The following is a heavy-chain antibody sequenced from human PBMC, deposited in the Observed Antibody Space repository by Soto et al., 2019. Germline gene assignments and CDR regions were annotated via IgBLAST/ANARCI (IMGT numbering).Heavy chain of an antibody. CDR3: ASYGVRYYDFWSGYDNGYYYYYMDF. V-gene: IGHV1-8*01. J-gene: IGHJ6*03. Sequence: ASVKVSCKASGYTFTSYDINWVRQATGQELEWMGWMNPNSGNTGYAQKFQGRVTMTRNTSISTAYMELSSLRSEDTAVYYCASYGVRYYDFWSGYDNGYYYYYMDFWGQGTTVTVSS. CDR1: GYTFTSYD. D-gene: IGHD3-3*01. CDR2: MNPNSGNT.